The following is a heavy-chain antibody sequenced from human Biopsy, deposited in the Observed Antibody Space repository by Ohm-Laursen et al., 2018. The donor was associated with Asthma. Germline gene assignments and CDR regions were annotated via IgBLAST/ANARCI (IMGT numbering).Heavy chain of an antibody. Sequence: SLRLSCAASGFVFRSHAMHWVRQAPGKGLEWVAVVSYDGGVAHYADSMKGRFTISRDNAKSTLYLQMSSLRAEDTAVYYCAHHREVTTSSGWYRWGQGTLVTVSS. J-gene: IGHJ4*02. CDR1: GFVFRSHA. CDR2: VSYDGGVA. CDR3: AHHREVTTSSGWYR. V-gene: IGHV3-33*08. D-gene: IGHD6-19*01.